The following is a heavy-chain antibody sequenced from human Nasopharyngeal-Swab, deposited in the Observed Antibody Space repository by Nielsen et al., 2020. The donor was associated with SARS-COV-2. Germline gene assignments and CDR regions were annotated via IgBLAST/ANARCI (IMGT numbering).Heavy chain of an antibody. CDR1: GFTFGDYA. J-gene: IGHJ4*02. CDR3: TRERGYSYGRYYFDY. V-gene: IGHV3-49*03. Sequence: GESLKISCTASGFTFGDYAMSWFRQAPGKGLEWVGFIRSKAYGGTTEYAASVKGRFTISRDDSKSIAYLQMNSLKTEDTAVYYCTRERGYSYGRYYFDYWGQGTLVTVSS. D-gene: IGHD5-18*01. CDR2: IRSKAYGGTT.